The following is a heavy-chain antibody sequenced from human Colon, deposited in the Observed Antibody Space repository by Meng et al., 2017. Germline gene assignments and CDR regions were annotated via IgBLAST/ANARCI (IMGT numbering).Heavy chain of an antibody. CDR3: TRDFDSGYGF. J-gene: IGHJ4*02. Sequence: GESLKTSCAASGFTFSSHWMHWVRQPPGQGLEWVSRINGDGSSTGYADSVKGRFTISRDNAKNTLYLQVNSLRGEDTAVYYCTRDFDSGYGFWGQGNLVNGSS. CDR1: GFTFSSHW. D-gene: IGHD5-12*01. CDR2: INGDGSST. V-gene: IGHV3-74*01.